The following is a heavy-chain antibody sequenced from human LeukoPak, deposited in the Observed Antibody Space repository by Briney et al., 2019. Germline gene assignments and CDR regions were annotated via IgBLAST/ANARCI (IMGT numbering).Heavy chain of an antibody. CDR2: ITGGSTTI. CDR1: GFTFSNAW. Sequence: GGSLRLSCAASGFTFSNAWMSWVRQAPGKGLEWVSYITGGSTTIYYADSVKGRFTISRDNAKNSLYLQMNSLRAEDTAVYYCARDYSTVTTFFDYWGQGTLVTVSS. V-gene: IGHV3-48*01. D-gene: IGHD4-17*01. J-gene: IGHJ4*02. CDR3: ARDYSTVTTFFDY.